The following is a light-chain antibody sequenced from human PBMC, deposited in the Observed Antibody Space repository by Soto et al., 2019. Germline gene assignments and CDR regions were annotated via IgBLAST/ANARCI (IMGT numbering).Light chain of an antibody. J-gene: IGLJ1*01. V-gene: IGLV2-14*03. CDR1: SSDVGGYNF. CDR2: DVS. CDR3: SSYSSSSTYV. Sequence: QSVLTQPASVSGSPGQSITISCTGTSSDVGGYNFVSCYQHHPGKSPKLMIYDVSDRPSGVSNRFSGSKSANTASLIISGLQAEDEADYFCSSYSSSSTYVFGTGTKVTVL.